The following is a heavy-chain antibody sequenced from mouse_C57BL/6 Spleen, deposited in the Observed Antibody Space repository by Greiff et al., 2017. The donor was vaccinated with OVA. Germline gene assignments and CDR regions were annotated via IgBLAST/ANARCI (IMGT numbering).Heavy chain of an antibody. V-gene: IGHV3-8*01. CDR2: ISNSGST. Sequence: EVKVEESGPGLAKPSQTLSLTCSVTGYSITSDYWNWIRKFPGNKLESMGYISNSGSTYYTPSLKRRISITRDTSKNQYYLQLNSVTTEDTATYNCARFDDGYSGYAMDYWGQGTSVTVSS. CDR3: ARFDDGYSGYAMDY. D-gene: IGHD2-3*01. J-gene: IGHJ4*01. CDR1: GYSITSDY.